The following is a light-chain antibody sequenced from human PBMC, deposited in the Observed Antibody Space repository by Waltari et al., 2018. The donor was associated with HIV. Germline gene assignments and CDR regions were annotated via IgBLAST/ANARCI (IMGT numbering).Light chain of an antibody. CDR3: AEWDTSLVGGL. CDR1: KNNVDHQG. V-gene: IGLV10-54*04. J-gene: IGLJ3*02. Sequence: QAGLTQPPSLSKDLRQTATLTCTGDKNNVDHQGAAWRKHRRGHPPKLLSYRNNNRPSEIPDRFPGFRSGNTASLNISGFLANDEADYFCAEWDTSLVGGLFGGGTQLTVL. CDR2: RNN.